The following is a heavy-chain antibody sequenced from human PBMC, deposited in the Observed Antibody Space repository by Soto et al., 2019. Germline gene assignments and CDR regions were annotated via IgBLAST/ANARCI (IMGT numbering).Heavy chain of an antibody. D-gene: IGHD3-3*01. V-gene: IGHV1-8*01. CDR3: ASPALTYDFWSGYSFDI. Sequence: QVQLVQSGAEVKKPGASVKVSCKASGYTFTSYDINWVRQATGQGLEWMGWMSPNSGNTDYAQKFQGRVTMTRTTSISTAYLALSNLRSEDTAVYYCASPALTYDFWSGYSFDIWGQGTMVTVSS. CDR1: GYTFTSYD. J-gene: IGHJ3*02. CDR2: MSPNSGNT.